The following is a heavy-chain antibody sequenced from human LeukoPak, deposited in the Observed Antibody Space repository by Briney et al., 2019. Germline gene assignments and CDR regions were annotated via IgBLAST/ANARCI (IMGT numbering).Heavy chain of an antibody. CDR1: GFAFSNYG. Sequence: GGSLRLSCAASGFAFSNYGMTWVRQAPGKGLEWEASIKEDGSEKYYVDSVKGRFTISRDNAKNSLYLQMNSLRAEDMALYYCAKDRSSGWYSDAFDIWGQGTMVTVSS. CDR2: IKEDGSEK. V-gene: IGHV3-7*03. D-gene: IGHD6-19*01. CDR3: AKDRSSGWYSDAFDI. J-gene: IGHJ3*02.